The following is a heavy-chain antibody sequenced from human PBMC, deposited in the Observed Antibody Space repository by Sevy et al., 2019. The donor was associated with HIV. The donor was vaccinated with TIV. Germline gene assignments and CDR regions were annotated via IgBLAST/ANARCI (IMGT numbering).Heavy chain of an antibody. CDR2: ISGSGGST. CDR1: GFTFSSYA. J-gene: IGHJ3*02. D-gene: IGHD3-10*01. V-gene: IGHV3-23*01. Sequence: GGSLRLSCAASGFTFSSYAMSWVRQAPGKGLEWVSAISGSGGSTYYADSVKGRFTISRDNSKNTLYPQMNSLRAEDTAVYNCAKDQALHGDLLHEDAFDIWGQGTMVTVSS. CDR3: AKDQALHGDLLHEDAFDI.